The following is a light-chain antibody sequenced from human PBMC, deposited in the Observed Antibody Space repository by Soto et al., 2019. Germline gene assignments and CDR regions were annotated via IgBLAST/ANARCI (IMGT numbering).Light chain of an antibody. CDR1: QSISNY. V-gene: IGKV1-39*01. CDR2: GAY. CDR3: QQSYGAPII. Sequence: IHMTQSPAALSACVVDIVTITFRASQSISNYLNWYQQKPGKAPKLLIYGAYNLQSGVPSRFSGSGSGTDFTLTITSLQPEDFATYYCQQSYGAPIIFGQGTRLEIK. J-gene: IGKJ5*01.